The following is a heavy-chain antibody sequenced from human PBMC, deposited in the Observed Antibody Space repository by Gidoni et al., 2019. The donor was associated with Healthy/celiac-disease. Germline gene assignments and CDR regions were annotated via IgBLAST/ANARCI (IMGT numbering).Heavy chain of an antibody. CDR1: GGSFSGYY. CDR2: INHSGST. CDR3: ARRALRLGELSFHTGGWFDP. J-gene: IGHJ5*02. Sequence: QVQLQQWGAGLLKPSETLSLTCAVYGGSFSGYYWSWIRQPPGKGLEWIGEINHSGSTNYNPSLKSRVTISVDTSKNQFSLKLSSVTAADTAVYYCARRALRLGELSFHTGGWFDPWGQGTLVTVSS. D-gene: IGHD3-16*02. V-gene: IGHV4-34*01.